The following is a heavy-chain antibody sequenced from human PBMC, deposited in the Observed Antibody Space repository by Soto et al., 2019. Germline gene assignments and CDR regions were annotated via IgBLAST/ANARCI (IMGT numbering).Heavy chain of an antibody. V-gene: IGHV1-69*15. CDR3: AREGVGPTSGSFEY. D-gene: IGHD1-26*01. CDR1: GGTFSSYV. CDR2: IIPMFGTT. Sequence: QVHLVQSGAEVKKPGSSMKVSCKVSGGTFSSYVLSWVRQAPGQGLEWMGRIIPMFGTTDYAENFQGRLTIIADESTSTAYMELSSLRSDGTALYFCAREGVGPTSGSFEYWGQGTLVSVST. J-gene: IGHJ4*02.